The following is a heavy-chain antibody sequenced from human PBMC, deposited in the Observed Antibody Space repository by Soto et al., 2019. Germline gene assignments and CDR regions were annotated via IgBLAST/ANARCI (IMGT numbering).Heavy chain of an antibody. V-gene: IGHV1-69*12. CDR1: GGTFSNYA. CDR2: IIPIFGTT. Sequence: QVQLVQSGAEVKKPGSSVKVSCKASGGTFSNYAISWVRQAPGQGLEWMGGIIPIFGTTNYAQRFQGRVTITEDESTSTAYTELSSLRSEDTAVYYCARGSSSWYKDYFDYWGQGTLVTVSS. D-gene: IGHD6-13*01. CDR3: ARGSSSWYKDYFDY. J-gene: IGHJ4*02.